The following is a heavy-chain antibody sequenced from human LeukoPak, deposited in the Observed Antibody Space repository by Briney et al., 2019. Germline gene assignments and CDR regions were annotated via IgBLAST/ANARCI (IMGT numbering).Heavy chain of an antibody. CDR1: GFTFSSYG. J-gene: IGHJ4*02. V-gene: IGHV3-30*18. CDR2: ISYDGSNK. D-gene: IGHD6-19*01. CDR3: AKGGISGWGFFDY. Sequence: GRSLRLSCAASGFTFSSYGMHWVRQAPGKGLEWVAVISYDGSNKYYADSVKGRFTIPRDNSKNTLYLQMNSLRAEDTAVYYCAKGGISGWGFFDYWGQGTLVTVSS.